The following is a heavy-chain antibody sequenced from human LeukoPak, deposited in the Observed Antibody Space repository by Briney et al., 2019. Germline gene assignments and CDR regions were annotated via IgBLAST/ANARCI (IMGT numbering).Heavy chain of an antibody. CDR1: GYTFTSYD. D-gene: IGHD3-10*01. Sequence: ASVKVSCTASGYTFTSYDINWVRQATGQGLEWMGWMNPNSGNTGYAQKFQGRVTMTRNTSISTAYMELSSLRSEDTAVYYCARGRRAITMVRGVMWSLYYFDYWGQGTLVTVSS. CDR2: MNPNSGNT. V-gene: IGHV1-8*01. CDR3: ARGRRAITMVRGVMWSLYYFDY. J-gene: IGHJ4*02.